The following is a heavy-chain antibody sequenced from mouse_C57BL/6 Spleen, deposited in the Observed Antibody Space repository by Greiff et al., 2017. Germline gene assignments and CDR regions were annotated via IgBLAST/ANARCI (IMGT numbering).Heavy chain of an antibody. Sequence: EVKLMESGGGLVQPGGSLKLSCAASGFTFSDYGMAWVRQAPRKGPEWVAFISNLAYSIYYADTVTGRFTISRENAKNTLYLEMSSLRSEDTAMYYCARQSSKGWYFDVWGTGTTVTVSS. CDR2: ISNLAYSI. CDR3: ARQSSKGWYFDV. CDR1: GFTFSDYG. D-gene: IGHD2-10*02. J-gene: IGHJ1*03. V-gene: IGHV5-15*01.